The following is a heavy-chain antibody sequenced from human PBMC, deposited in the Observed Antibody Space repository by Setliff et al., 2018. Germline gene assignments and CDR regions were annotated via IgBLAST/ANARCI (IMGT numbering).Heavy chain of an antibody. J-gene: IGHJ5*02. CDR1: GYTFTDHY. V-gene: IGHV1-2*06. CDR3: VREGLSFGPSCCPNWLDP. Sequence: ASVKVSCKASGYTFTDHYLYWVRQAPGQGLECMGRINPNNGGTNYAQKFQGRVTLTRDTSITTVYMELSTLTSDDTAVYYCVREGLSFGPSCCPNWLDPWGQGTLVTVSS. D-gene: IGHD3-3*01. CDR2: INPNNGGT.